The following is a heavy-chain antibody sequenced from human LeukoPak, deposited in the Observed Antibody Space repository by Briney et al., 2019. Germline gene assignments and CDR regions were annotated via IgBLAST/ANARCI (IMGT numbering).Heavy chain of an antibody. J-gene: IGHJ4*02. V-gene: IGHV3-21*05. CDR1: GFTFSSYA. Sequence: GGSLRLSCAASGFTFSSYAMHWVRQAPGKGLEWVSYISSSSSYIYYADSVKGRFTISRDNAKNSLYLQMNSLRAEDTAVYYCARDGYSSSWYTTGDAQFDYWGQGTLVTVSS. CDR3: ARDGYSSSWYTTGDAQFDY. CDR2: ISSSSSYI. D-gene: IGHD6-13*01.